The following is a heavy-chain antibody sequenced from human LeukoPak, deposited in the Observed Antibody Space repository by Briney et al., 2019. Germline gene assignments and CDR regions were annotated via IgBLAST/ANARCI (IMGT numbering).Heavy chain of an antibody. CDR3: AKNPQYYYDSSGFFEY. CDR1: RFTFGGYA. D-gene: IGHD3-22*01. CDR2: ISGSGGST. J-gene: IGHJ4*02. Sequence: GGSLRLSFAASRFTFGGYALNWVGQPPGRGLEWVSVISGSGGSTYYADSVKGRFTISRDNSKNTLYLQMNSLRVEDTAVYYRAKNPQYYYDSSGFFEYWGQGTLVTVSS. V-gene: IGHV3-23*01.